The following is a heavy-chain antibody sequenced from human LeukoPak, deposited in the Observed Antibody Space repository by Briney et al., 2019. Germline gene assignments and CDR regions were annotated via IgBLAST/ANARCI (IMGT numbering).Heavy chain of an antibody. CDR2: IYSSGST. V-gene: IGHV4-59*11. CDR1: GGSISGHY. D-gene: IGHD2-8*01. CDR3: ARQYGIGPIGVWFDP. J-gene: IGHJ5*02. Sequence: SETLSLTCSVSGGSISGHYWSWIRQPPGKGLEWIGYIYSSGSTNYKPSLKSRVTISEDTSKNQFSLKLSSVTAADTAVYYCARQYGIGPIGVWFDPWGQGTLVTVSS.